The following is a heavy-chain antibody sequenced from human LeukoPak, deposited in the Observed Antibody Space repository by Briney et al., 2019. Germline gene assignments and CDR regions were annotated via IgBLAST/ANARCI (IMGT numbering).Heavy chain of an antibody. CDR1: GFTFDYYA. D-gene: IGHD3-10*01. CDR3: AQDAAWGSGTYLFDY. V-gene: IGHV3-9*01. J-gene: IGHJ4*02. Sequence: GGSLRLSCSASGFTFDYYAMHWVRQAPGKGLEWVSGIGWNGRSIGYADSVKGRFTISRDNAKNSLYLQMNSLRAEDTAFYYCAQDAAWGSGTYLFDYWGQGTLVTVSS. CDR2: IGWNGRSI.